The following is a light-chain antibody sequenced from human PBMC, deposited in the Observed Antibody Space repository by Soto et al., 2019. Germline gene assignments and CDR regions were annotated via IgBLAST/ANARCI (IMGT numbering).Light chain of an antibody. CDR2: EVS. J-gene: IGLJ1*01. Sequence: QSALTQPASVSGSPGQSITISCTGTSRDVGGYNYVAWYQQHPDRAPKVMIYEVSNRPSGVSNRFSGSKSGNTASLTISGLQAEDEADYYCSSCASSSTLVVFGTGTKVTVL. CDR3: SSCASSSTLVV. CDR1: SRDVGGYNY. V-gene: IGLV2-14*01.